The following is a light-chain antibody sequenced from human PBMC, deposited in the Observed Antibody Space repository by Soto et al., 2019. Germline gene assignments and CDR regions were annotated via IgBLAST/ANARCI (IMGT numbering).Light chain of an antibody. CDR3: SSYTSSSPLDV. CDR2: EVS. CDR1: SSDIGGYYL. J-gene: IGLJ1*01. V-gene: IGLV2-14*01. Sequence: QSALTQPASVSGSPGQSITISCTGTSSDIGGYYLVSWYQQHPGKAPKLMIYEVSNRPSGVSNRFSASKSGHTASLTISGLHAEDDADYYCSSYTSSSPLDVFGTGTNLTVL.